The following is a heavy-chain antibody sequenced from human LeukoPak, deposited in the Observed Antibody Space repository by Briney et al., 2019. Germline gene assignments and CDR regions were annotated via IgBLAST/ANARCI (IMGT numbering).Heavy chain of an antibody. D-gene: IGHD2-15*01. Sequence: ASVKVSCKASNYAFSSYGITWVRQAPGQGLEWMGWINPNSGGTKYAQKFQGRVTMTRDTSISTAYMELSRLRSDDTAVYYCARGGRYCSGTNCYFDSWGQGTLVTVSS. CDR2: INPNSGGT. J-gene: IGHJ4*02. CDR3: ARGGRYCSGTNCYFDS. V-gene: IGHV1-2*02. CDR1: NYAFSSYG.